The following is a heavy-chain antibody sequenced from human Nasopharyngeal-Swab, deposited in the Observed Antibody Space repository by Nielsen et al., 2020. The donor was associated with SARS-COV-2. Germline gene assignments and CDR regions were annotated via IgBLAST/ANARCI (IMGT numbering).Heavy chain of an antibody. CDR2: IIPIFGTA. V-gene: IGHV1-69*13. CDR3: AREGPGATLPQAAFDI. Sequence: SVKVSCKASGGTFSSYAIGWVRQAPGQGLEWMGGIIPIFGTANYAQKFQGRVTITADESTSTAYMELSSLRSEDTAVYYCAREGPGATLPQAAFDIWGQGTMVTVSS. CDR1: GGTFSSYA. D-gene: IGHD1-26*01. J-gene: IGHJ3*02.